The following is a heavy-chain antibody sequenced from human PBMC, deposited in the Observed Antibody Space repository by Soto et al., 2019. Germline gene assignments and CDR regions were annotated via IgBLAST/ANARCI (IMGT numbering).Heavy chain of an antibody. CDR3: ARGSGYYYWDDY. CDR1: GYTFTSYA. V-gene: IGHV1-3*05. J-gene: IGHJ4*02. Sequence: QVQLVQSGAEEKKPGASVKVSCKASGYTFTSYAMHWVRQAPGQRLEWMGWINAGNGNTKYSQKFQGGVTITRDTSASTADMELSSLRSEDTAVYYCARGSGYYYWDDYWGQGTLVTVSS. D-gene: IGHD3-22*01. CDR2: INAGNGNT.